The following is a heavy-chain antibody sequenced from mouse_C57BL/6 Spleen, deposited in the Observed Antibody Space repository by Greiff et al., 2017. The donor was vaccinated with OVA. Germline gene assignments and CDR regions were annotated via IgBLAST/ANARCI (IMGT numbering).Heavy chain of an antibody. J-gene: IGHJ2*01. D-gene: IGHD1-1*01. V-gene: IGHV1-64*01. CDR1: GYTFTSYW. CDR3: ARMILRSYFDY. Sequence: QVQLQQPGAELVKPGASVKLSCKASGYTFTSYWMHWVKQRPGQGLEWIGMIHPNSGSTNYNEKFKGKATLTVDTSSSTAYMQLSSLTSEDSAVYYCARMILRSYFDYWGQGTTLTVSS. CDR2: IHPNSGST.